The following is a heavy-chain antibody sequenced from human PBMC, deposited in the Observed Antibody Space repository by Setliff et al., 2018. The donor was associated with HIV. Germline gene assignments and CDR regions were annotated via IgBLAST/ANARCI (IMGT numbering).Heavy chain of an antibody. CDR2: ISYDGSNR. J-gene: IGHJ4*02. CDR1: GFTFSSHA. D-gene: IGHD7-27*01. CDR3: ARETSVATWGHQCDY. V-gene: IGHV3-30*03. Sequence: GGSLRLSCAASGFTFSSHAMHWVRQAPGKGLEWVAVISYDGSNRYYADSVKGRFTVSRDNPKNSLYLQMNSLRVEDTAVYYCARETSVATWGHQCDYWGQGTLVTVSS.